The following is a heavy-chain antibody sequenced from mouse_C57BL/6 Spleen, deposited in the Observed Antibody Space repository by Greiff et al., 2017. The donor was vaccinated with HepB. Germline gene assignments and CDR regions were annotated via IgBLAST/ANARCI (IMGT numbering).Heavy chain of an antibody. V-gene: IGHV1-9*01. D-gene: IGHD1-1*01. CDR1: GYTFTSYW. CDR2: ILPGSGST. J-gene: IGHJ3*01. CDR3: ARDYGSSYSWFAY. Sequence: VQLQQPGAELVKPGASVKVSCKASGYTFTSYWMHWVKQRPGHGLEWIGEILPGSGSTNYNEKFKGKATFTADTSSNTAYMQLSSLTSEDSAIYYCARDYGSSYSWFAYWGQGTLVTVSA.